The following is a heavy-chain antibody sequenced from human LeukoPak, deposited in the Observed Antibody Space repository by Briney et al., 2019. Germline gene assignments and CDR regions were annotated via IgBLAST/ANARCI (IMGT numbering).Heavy chain of an antibody. J-gene: IGHJ4*02. CDR1: GGTFSSYA. CDR2: IIPIFGTA. D-gene: IGHD6-19*01. Sequence: SVKVSCKASGGTFSSYAISWVRQAPGQGLEWMGGIIPIFGTANYAQKFQGRVTITADESTSTAYMELSSLRSEDTAVYYCARDGYSSGWLDYWGQGTLVTVSS. V-gene: IGHV1-69*01. CDR3: ARDGYSSGWLDY.